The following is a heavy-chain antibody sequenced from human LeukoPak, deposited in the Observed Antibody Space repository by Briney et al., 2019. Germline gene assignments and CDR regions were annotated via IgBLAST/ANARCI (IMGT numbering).Heavy chain of an antibody. D-gene: IGHD3-22*01. CDR1: GGSISSSSYY. J-gene: IGHJ3*02. CDR2: IYYSGST. Sequence: SETLSLTCTVSGGSISSSSYYWGWIRQPPGKGLEWIGSIYYSGSTYYNPSLKSRVTISVDTSKNQFSLKLSSMTAADTAVYYCASLVTYYYDSSGYYRDAFDIWGQGTMVTVSS. V-gene: IGHV4-39*07. CDR3: ASLVTYYYDSSGYYRDAFDI.